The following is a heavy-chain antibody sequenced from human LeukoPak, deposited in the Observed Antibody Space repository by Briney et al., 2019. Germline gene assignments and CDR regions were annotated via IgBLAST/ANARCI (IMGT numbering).Heavy chain of an antibody. V-gene: IGHV3-53*01. Sequence: PGGSLRLSCAASGFTVSSNYMSWVRQAPGKGLEWVSVIYSGGSTYYADSVRGRFTISRDNSKNTLYLQMNSLRAEDTAVYYCAKAPTTTVTTCYFDYWGQGTRVTVSS. CDR2: IYSGGST. D-gene: IGHD4-17*01. CDR1: GFTVSSNY. J-gene: IGHJ4*02. CDR3: AKAPTTTVTTCYFDY.